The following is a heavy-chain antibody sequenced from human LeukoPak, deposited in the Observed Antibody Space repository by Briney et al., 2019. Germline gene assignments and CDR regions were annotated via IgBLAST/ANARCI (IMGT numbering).Heavy chain of an antibody. CDR2: IYHSGST. CDR3: ARVGRNWESGYAMDV. D-gene: IGHD7-27*01. J-gene: IGHJ6*02. V-gene: IGHV4-59*01. Sequence: SETLSLTCTVSGGSISPYYWSRLRQPPGKGLELVGHIYHSGSTNYNPSLKSRVTISVDMSNNQFSLKLSSVSPADTAVYYCARVGRNWESGYAMDVWGQGTTVTVSS. CDR1: GGSISPYY.